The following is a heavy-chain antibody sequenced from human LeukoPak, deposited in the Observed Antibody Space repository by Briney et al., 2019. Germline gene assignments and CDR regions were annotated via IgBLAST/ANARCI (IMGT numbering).Heavy chain of an antibody. CDR2: IYYSGST. CDR1: GGSISSYY. Sequence: SETLSLTCTVPGGSISSYYWSWIRQPPGKGLEWIGYIYYSGSTNYNPSLKSRVTLSVDTSKNQFSLKLSSVTAADTAVYYCARAVSSSWDNYYYYMDVWGKGTTVTVSS. V-gene: IGHV4-59*13. D-gene: IGHD6-13*01. CDR3: ARAVSSSWDNYYYYMDV. J-gene: IGHJ6*03.